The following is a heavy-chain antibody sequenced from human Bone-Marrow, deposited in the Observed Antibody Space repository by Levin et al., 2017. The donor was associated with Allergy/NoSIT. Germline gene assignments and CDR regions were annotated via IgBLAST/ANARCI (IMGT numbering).Heavy chain of an antibody. J-gene: IGHJ1*01. D-gene: IGHD6-13*01. V-gene: IGHV3-48*01. CDR3: ARDKVAAAGSPEYFQH. CDR2: ISSSSTI. Sequence: LSLTCAASGFTFSSYSMNWVRQAPGKGLEWVSYISSSSTIYYADSVKGRFTISRDNAKNSLYLQMNSLRAEDTAVYYCARDKVAAAGSPEYFQHWGQGTLVTVSS. CDR1: GFTFSSYS.